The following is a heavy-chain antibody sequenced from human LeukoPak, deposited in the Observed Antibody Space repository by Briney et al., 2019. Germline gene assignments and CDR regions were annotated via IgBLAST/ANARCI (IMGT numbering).Heavy chain of an antibody. D-gene: IGHD2-15*01. CDR2: IYYSGST. V-gene: IGHV4-39*01. CDR1: GGSISSSSYY. J-gene: IGHJ4*02. Sequence: SETLSLTCTVSGGSISSSSYYWGWIRQPPGKGLEWIGSIYYSGSTYYNPSLKSRVTISVDTSKNQFSLKLSSVTAADTAVYYCARHVSRNFVVVVAVDYWGQGTLVTVSS. CDR3: ARHVSRNFVVVVAVDY.